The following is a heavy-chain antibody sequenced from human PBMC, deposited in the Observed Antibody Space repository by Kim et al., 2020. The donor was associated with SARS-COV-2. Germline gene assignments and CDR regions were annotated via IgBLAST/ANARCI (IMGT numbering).Heavy chain of an antibody. Sequence: GGSLRLSCAASGFTFSTYAMSWVRQAPGKGLERVSSISGSSGSVYYAESVKGRFTISRDSSKTTLYLQMNTLRAEDTAVYYCAKDGGGPYTTGWYYFDLWGQGALVTVSS. D-gene: IGHD6-19*01. V-gene: IGHV3-23*01. CDR2: ISGSSGSV. CDR1: GFTFSTYA. CDR3: AKDGGGPYTTGWYYFDL. J-gene: IGHJ4*02.